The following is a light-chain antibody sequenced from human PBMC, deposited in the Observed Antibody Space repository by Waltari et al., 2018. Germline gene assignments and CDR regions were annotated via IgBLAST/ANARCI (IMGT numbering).Light chain of an antibody. CDR1: QSVFANY. V-gene: IGKV3-20*01. Sequence: EIVLTQSPGTLSLSPGERATLSCRASQSVFANYLAWYQQSPGQAPRLLMYGVARRATGITDRFSGSGSGTDFTLTISRLEPEDFAVYYCQQYVTSPFTFGGGTRVEIK. CDR2: GVA. J-gene: IGKJ4*01. CDR3: QQYVTSPFT.